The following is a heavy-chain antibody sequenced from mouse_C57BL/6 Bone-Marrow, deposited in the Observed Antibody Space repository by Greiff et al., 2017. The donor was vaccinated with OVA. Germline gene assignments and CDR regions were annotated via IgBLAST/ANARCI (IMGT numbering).Heavy chain of an antibody. CDR3: ARDCYSSSSFAY. Sequence: EVQLQESGGGLVKPGGSLKLSCAASGFTFSDYGMHWVRQAPEKGLEWVANICSGSSTNYYADKVKGRFTISRDNAKNTLFMQMTILGSKDTAMYCCARDCYSSSSFAYWGQGTLVTVSA. D-gene: IGHD1-1*01. CDR1: GFTFSDYG. V-gene: IGHV5-17*01. J-gene: IGHJ3*01. CDR2: ICSGSSTN.